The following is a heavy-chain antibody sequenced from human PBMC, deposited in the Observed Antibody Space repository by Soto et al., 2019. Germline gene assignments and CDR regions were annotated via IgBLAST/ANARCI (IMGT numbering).Heavy chain of an antibody. CDR2: IDPSDSYT. J-gene: IGHJ6*01. CDR1: GYSFTIYW. CDR3: XRPQTTVVTPDYYGMDV. Sequence: PGESLKISCKGSGYSFTIYWISWVRQMPGKGLEWMGRIDPSDSYTNYSPSFQGHVTISADKSISTAYLQWSSLKASDTAMYYCXRPQTTVVTPDYYGMDVWGQGTTVTVSS. D-gene: IGHD4-17*01. V-gene: IGHV5-10-1*01.